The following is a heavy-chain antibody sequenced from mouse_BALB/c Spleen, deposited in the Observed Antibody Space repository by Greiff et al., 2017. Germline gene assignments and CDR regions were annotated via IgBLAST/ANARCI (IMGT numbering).Heavy chain of an antibody. J-gene: IGHJ2*01. V-gene: IGHV1S56*01. D-gene: IGHD2-10*02. CDR3: AREYGNYYFDY. Sequence: QVQLQQSGPELVKPGASVRISCKASGYTFTSYYIHWVKQRPGQGLEWIGWIYPGNVNTKYNEKFKGKATLTADKSSSTAYMQLSSLTSEDSAVYFCAREYGNYYFDYWGQGTTLTVSS. CDR1: GYTFTSYY. CDR2: IYPGNVNT.